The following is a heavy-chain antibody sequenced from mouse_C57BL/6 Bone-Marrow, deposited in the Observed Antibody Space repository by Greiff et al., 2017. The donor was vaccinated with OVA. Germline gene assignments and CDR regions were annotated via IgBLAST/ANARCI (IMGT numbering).Heavy chain of an antibody. V-gene: IGHV1-82*01. CDR2: IYPGDGDT. D-gene: IGHD2-12*01. Sequence: VQLQQSGPELVKPGASVKISCKASGYAFSSSWMNWVKQRPGKGLEWIGRIYPGDGDTNYNGKFKGKATLTADKSSSTADMQLSSLTSEESAVYFCAIYDVDWYFDVWGTGTTVTVSS. CDR3: AIYDVDWYFDV. J-gene: IGHJ1*03. CDR1: GYAFSSSW.